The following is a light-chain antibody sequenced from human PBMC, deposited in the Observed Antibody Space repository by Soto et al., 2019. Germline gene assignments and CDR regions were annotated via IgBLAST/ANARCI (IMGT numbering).Light chain of an antibody. CDR1: QSVSSSS. J-gene: IGKJ5*01. V-gene: IGKV3D-20*02. CDR2: GVS. CDR3: QQRHNWPIT. Sequence: EVVLTHSPGTLSLSPGESATLSCRASQSVSSSSLAWYQQKPGQAPRLLFFGVSNRATGIPARFSGSGSGTDFTLTISGLEPADLGVYYCQQRHNWPITFGQGTRLEI.